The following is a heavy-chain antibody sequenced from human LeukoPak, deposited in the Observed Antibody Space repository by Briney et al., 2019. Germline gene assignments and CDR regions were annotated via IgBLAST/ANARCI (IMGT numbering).Heavy chain of an antibody. Sequence: GGSLRLSCAASGFTFSSYCMNWVRQAPGKGLEWVSHITASGTAMFYADSVKGRFTISRDNAKNSLYLQMNSLRDEDTAVYYCASSGSYRFDYWGQGTLVTVSS. V-gene: IGHV3-48*02. CDR2: ITASGTAM. D-gene: IGHD1-26*01. J-gene: IGHJ4*02. CDR3: ASSGSYRFDY. CDR1: GFTFSSYC.